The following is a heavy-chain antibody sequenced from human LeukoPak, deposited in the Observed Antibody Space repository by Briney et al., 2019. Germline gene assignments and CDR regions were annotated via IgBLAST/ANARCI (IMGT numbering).Heavy chain of an antibody. CDR1: GFTFDDYT. Sequence: PGGSLRLSCAASGFTFDDYTMHWVRQAPGKGLEWVSLISWDGGSTYYADSVKGRFTISRDNSKNSLYLQMNSLRTEDTALYYCAKDGGDGYNYDYWGQGTLVTVSS. J-gene: IGHJ4*02. D-gene: IGHD5-24*01. V-gene: IGHV3-43*01. CDR3: AKDGGDGYNYDY. CDR2: ISWDGGST.